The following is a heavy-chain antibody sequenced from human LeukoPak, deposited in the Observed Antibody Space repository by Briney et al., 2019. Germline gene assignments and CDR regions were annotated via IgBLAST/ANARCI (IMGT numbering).Heavy chain of an antibody. V-gene: IGHV4-34*01. Sequence: PSETLSLTCAVYGGSFSGYYWSWIRQHPGKGLEWIGYMYYTGSTYYNPSLKSRVTISVDTSKNHFSLKLSSVTAADTAVYYCATAVKGAYYGMDLWGQGTTVIVSS. CDR2: MYYTGST. J-gene: IGHJ6*02. CDR3: ATAVKGAYYGMDL. CDR1: GGSFSGYY. D-gene: IGHD3-16*01.